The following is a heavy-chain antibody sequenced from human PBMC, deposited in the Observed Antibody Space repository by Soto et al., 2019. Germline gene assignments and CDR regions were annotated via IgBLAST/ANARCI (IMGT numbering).Heavy chain of an antibody. V-gene: IGHV3-48*01. J-gene: IGHJ4*02. D-gene: IGHD6-13*01. Sequence: TGGSLRLSCAASGFTFSSFHMNWVRQAPGRGLEWVAYITSSSDTIYYSDSVKGRFTISRDNGKNSLFLQMNSLRAEDTAVYYCAYSSTPFDYWGQGTLVTVSS. CDR2: ITSSSDTI. CDR1: GFTFSSFH. CDR3: AYSSTPFDY.